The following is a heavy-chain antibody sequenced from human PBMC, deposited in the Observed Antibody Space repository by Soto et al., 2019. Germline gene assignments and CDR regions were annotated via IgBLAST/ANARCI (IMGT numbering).Heavy chain of an antibody. J-gene: IGHJ5*02. D-gene: IGHD6-19*01. V-gene: IGHV3-30*18. CDR1: GFTFSSYG. Sequence: VQLVESGGGVVQPGRSLRLSCAASGFTFSSYGMHWVRQAPGKGLEWVALISFDGSIEDYADSVEGRFTISRDNSKNTLYLEMNSLRAEDTALYYCAKDQVSSGWYKWSWFDPWGQGTLVTVSS. CDR3: AKDQVSSGWYKWSWFDP. CDR2: ISFDGSIE.